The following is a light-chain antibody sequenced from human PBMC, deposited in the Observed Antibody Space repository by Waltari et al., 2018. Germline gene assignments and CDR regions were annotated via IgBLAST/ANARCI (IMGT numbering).Light chain of an antibody. CDR3: QLLVNWPLFT. J-gene: IGKJ3*01. CDR2: ETS. V-gene: IGKV3-11*01. Sequence: EIVLTQSPATLSLSPGERATLSCRASQSVSRYLVWYQQKPGQAPRLLIYETSNRATGIPARFSGSGSATDFTLTISSLEPEDFAVYYCQLLVNWPLFTFGPGTRVDV. CDR1: QSVSRY.